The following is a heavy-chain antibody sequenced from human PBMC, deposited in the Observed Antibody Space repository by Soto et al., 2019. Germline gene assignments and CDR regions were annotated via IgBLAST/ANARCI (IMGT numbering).Heavy chain of an antibody. CDR2: INHSGST. Sequence: KPSETLSLTCAVYGGSFSGYYWSWIRQPPGKGLEWIGEINHSGSTNYNPSLKSRVTISVDTSKNQFSLKLSSVTAADTAVYYCANYIDWYRFDPWGQGTLVTVSS. CDR1: GGSFSGYY. V-gene: IGHV4-34*01. CDR3: ANYIDWYRFDP. J-gene: IGHJ5*02. D-gene: IGHD3-9*01.